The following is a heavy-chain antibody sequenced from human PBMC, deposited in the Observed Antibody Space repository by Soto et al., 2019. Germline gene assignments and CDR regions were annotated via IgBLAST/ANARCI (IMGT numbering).Heavy chain of an antibody. CDR2: IIPILGIA. CDR1: GGTFSSYT. D-gene: IGHD6-13*01. J-gene: IGHJ4*02. Sequence: GASVKVSCKASGGTFSSYTISWVRQAPGQGLEWMGRIIPILGIANYAQKFQGRVTITADKSTSTAYMEMSSLRSKDTDVYYCARDLRAAAGDERDYWGQGTVVTVSS. CDR3: ARDLRAAAGDERDY. V-gene: IGHV1-69*04.